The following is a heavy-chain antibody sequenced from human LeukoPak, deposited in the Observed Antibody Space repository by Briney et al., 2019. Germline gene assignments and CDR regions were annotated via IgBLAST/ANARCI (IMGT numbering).Heavy chain of an antibody. Sequence: PGGSLRLSCAASGFTFSSYEMNWVRQAPGKGLEWVSSISSGTSYIYYADSVKGRFTISRDNAKNSLYLQMNSLRAEDTAVYYCARDPTSSWETAFDTWGQGTMVTVSS. CDR1: GFTFSSYE. D-gene: IGHD1-26*01. J-gene: IGHJ3*02. CDR2: ISSGTSYI. CDR3: ARDPTSSWETAFDT. V-gene: IGHV3-21*01.